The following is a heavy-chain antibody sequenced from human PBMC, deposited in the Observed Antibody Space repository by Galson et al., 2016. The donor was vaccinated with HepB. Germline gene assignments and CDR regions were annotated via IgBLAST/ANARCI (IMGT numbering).Heavy chain of an antibody. V-gene: IGHV1-18*04. J-gene: IGHJ4*02. D-gene: IGHD3-16*01. CDR3: ATGTSLIRGFDH. CDR2: ISAYNGDT. CDR1: GYIFRNYG. Sequence: SVKVSCKGSGYIFRNYGINWVRQAPGQGLEWMGWISAYNGDTNYAPKVQGRVTMTTDISTNTATMELWSLSSDDTAVYYCATGTSLIRGFDHWGQGTLVTVSS.